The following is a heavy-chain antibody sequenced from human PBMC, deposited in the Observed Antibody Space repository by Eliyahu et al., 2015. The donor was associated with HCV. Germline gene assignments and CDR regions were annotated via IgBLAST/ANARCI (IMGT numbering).Heavy chain of an antibody. V-gene: IGHV3-9*01. CDR2: ISWNSGSI. D-gene: IGHD3/OR15-3a*01. CDR3: AKSVKGLGYFDY. CDR1: GFTFDDYA. Sequence: EVQLVESGGGLVQPGRSLRLSCAASGFTFDDYAMHWVRQAPGKGLEWVSGISWNSGSIGYADSVKGRFTISRDNAKNSLYLQMNSLRAEDTALYYCAKSVKGLGYFDYWGQGTLVTVSS. J-gene: IGHJ4*02.